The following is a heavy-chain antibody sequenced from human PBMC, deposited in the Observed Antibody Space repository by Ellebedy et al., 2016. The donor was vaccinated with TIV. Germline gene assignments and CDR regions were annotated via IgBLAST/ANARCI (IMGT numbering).Heavy chain of an antibody. CDR2: ISGYNGNT. V-gene: IGHV1-18*01. Sequence: ASVKVSCXASGYSFINYAITWVRQAPGQGLEWMGWISGYNGNTNYAQKFRGRVTMTTDTSTSIAYMELRSLRSDDTAVYYCARDDIVVVPVGSLDYWGQGTPVTVSS. CDR1: GYSFINYA. CDR3: ARDDIVVVPVGSLDY. D-gene: IGHD2-2*01. J-gene: IGHJ4*02.